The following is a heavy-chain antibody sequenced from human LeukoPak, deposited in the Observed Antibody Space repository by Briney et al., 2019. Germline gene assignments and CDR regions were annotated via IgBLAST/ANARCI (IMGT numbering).Heavy chain of an antibody. CDR3: ARGPRITMVRGVYWFDP. CDR1: SRSFSGYY. J-gene: IGHJ5*02. CDR2: INHSGRT. V-gene: IGHV4-34*01. D-gene: IGHD3-10*01. Sequence: PSQTLSLTCAVYSRSFSGYYWSWVRHPPGKGREWVGEINHSGRTNYNPTLKSRGTISVDTSKNQFSLKLSSVTAADTAVYYCARGPRITMVRGVYWFDPWGQGTLVTVSS.